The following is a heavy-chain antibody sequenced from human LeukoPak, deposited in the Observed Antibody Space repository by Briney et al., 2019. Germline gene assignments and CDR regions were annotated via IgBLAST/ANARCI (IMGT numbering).Heavy chain of an antibody. CDR2: ISSSSSYI. D-gene: IGHD6-19*01. Sequence: TGGSLRLSCTASGFTFGDYAMSWVRQAPGKGLEWVSSISSSSSYIYYADSVKGRFTISRDNAKNSLYLQMNSLRAEDTAVYYCARDSSGWYYFDYWGQGTLVTVSS. CDR3: ARDSSGWYYFDY. J-gene: IGHJ4*02. CDR1: GFTFGDYA. V-gene: IGHV3-21*01.